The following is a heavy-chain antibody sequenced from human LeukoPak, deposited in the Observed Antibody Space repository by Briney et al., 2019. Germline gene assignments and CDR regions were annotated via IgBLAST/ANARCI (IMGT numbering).Heavy chain of an antibody. D-gene: IGHD3-22*01. V-gene: IGHV4-61*08. CDR2: MYYSGST. CDR1: GGPVSSGDYY. CDR3: ARGLRGHYDSYYFDY. J-gene: IGHJ4*02. Sequence: SETLSLTCSVSGGPVSSGDYYWSWIRQPPGKGLEWIGYMYYSGSTNYNPSLETRVTISVDTSRNQFSLKLNSVTAADTAVYYCARGLRGHYDSYYFDYWGQGTLVIVSS.